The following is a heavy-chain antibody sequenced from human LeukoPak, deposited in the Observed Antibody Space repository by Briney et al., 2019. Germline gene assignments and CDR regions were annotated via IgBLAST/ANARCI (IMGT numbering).Heavy chain of an antibody. V-gene: IGHV4-34*01. CDR2: INHSGST. D-gene: IGHD3-3*01. Sequence: SETLSLTCAVYGGSFSGYYWSWIRQSPGKGLEWIGEINHSGSTNCNPSFKSRVTISVDTSKNQFSLKLSSVTAADTAVYYCARAGLGYDFWSGYYNWFDPWGQGTLVTVSS. J-gene: IGHJ5*02. CDR3: ARAGLGYDFWSGYYNWFDP. CDR1: GGSFSGYY.